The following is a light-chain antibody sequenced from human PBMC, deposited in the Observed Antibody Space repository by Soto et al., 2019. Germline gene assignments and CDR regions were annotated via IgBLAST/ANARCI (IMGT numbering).Light chain of an antibody. V-gene: IGKV3-20*01. J-gene: IGKJ2*01. CDR1: QSVSSSY. CDR3: PQYGSSPYT. Sequence: EIVLTQSPGTLSLSPGERATLSCRASQSVSSSYLAWYQQKPGQAPRLLIYGESSRATGIPDRFSGSGSGTDFTLTISRLEPEDFAVYYCPQYGSSPYTFGQGTKLEIK. CDR2: GES.